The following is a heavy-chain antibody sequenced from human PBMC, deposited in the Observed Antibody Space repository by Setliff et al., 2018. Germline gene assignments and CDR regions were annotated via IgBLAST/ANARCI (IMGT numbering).Heavy chain of an antibody. J-gene: IGHJ3*02. CDR2: IIPIFGTT. CDR3: ATDSTQSGSYWDDAFDI. V-gene: IGHV1-69*13. CDR1: GGSFSTHA. Sequence: ASVKVSCKASGGSFSTHAISWARQAPGQGLEWMGVIIPIFGTTNNAQKFQGRVTITADESTSTAYMELSRLRSEDTAVYYCATDSTQSGSYWDDAFDIWGQGTMVTVS. D-gene: IGHD1-26*01.